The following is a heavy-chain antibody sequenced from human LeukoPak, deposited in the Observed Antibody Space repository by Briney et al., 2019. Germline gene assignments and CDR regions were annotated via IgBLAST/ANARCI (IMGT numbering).Heavy chain of an antibody. Sequence: GGSLRLSCAASGFTFRSHAMSWVRQAPGKGLEWVSAISSSGISTYYAGAVKGRFTLSRDNSKNTLYLQMNNLRAEDTAVYYCATPRGTVTTGAVYWGQGTLVTVSS. CDR3: ATPRGTVTTGAVY. D-gene: IGHD4-17*01. V-gene: IGHV3-23*01. CDR2: ISSSGIST. CDR1: GFTFRSHA. J-gene: IGHJ4*02.